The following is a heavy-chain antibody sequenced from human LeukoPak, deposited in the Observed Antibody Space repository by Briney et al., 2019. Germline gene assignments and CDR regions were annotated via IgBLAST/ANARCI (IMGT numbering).Heavy chain of an antibody. CDR1: GYTFTSYA. Sequence: ASVKVSCKASGYTFTSYAMHWVRQAPGQRLEWMGWINAGNGNTKYSQKFQGRVTMTEDTSTDTAYMELSSLRSEDTAVYYCATGGVVPAATYDYWGQGTLVTVSS. J-gene: IGHJ4*02. CDR2: INAGNGNT. V-gene: IGHV1-3*01. D-gene: IGHD2-2*01. CDR3: ATGGVVPAATYDY.